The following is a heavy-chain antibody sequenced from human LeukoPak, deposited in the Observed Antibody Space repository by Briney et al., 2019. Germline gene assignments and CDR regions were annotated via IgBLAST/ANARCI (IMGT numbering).Heavy chain of an antibody. CDR2: FDPEDGET. D-gene: IGHD1-26*01. CDR1: GYTLTELS. Sequence: ASVNVSCKVSGYTLTELSMHWVRQAPGKGLEWMGGFDPEDGETIYAQKFQGRVTMTEDTSTDTAYMELSSLRSEDTAVYYCASSGSYDAFDIWGQGTMVTASS. CDR3: ASSGSYDAFDI. V-gene: IGHV1-24*01. J-gene: IGHJ3*02.